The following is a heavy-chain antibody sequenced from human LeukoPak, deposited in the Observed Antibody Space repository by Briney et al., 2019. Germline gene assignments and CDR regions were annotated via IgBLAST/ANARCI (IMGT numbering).Heavy chain of an antibody. CDR3: ARTQMDTGYRPFDI. CDR2: IKEDGSET. D-gene: IGHD5-24*01. Sequence: PGGSLRLSCVASGFTFSTHWMAWVRRAPGKGLEWVAKIKEDGSETSYVDSVKGRLTISRDNAKNSLHLQMNSLRAEDTGLYYCARTQMDTGYRPFDIWGQGTMVTVSS. V-gene: IGHV3-7*01. CDR1: GFTFSTHW. J-gene: IGHJ3*02.